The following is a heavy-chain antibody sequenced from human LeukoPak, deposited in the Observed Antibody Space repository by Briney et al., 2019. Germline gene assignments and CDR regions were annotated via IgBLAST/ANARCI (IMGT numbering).Heavy chain of an antibody. J-gene: IGHJ4*02. CDR1: GFSFSNHG. CDR2: IWYDGSNK. Sequence: PGGSLRLSCAASGFSFSNHGMYWVRQAPGKGLEWVAVIWYDGSNKYYADSVKGRFTISRDNFKNTLYLQMNSLTAEDTAVYYCARDRAARMADYWGQGTLVTVSS. V-gene: IGHV3-33*01. CDR3: ARDRAARMADY.